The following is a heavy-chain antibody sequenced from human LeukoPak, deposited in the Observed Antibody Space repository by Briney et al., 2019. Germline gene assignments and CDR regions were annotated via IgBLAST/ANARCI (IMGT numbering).Heavy chain of an antibody. D-gene: IGHD2-21*02. CDR2: IYYSGST. V-gene: IGHV4-39*01. J-gene: IGHJ4*02. CDR1: GGSISSSSYY. Sequence: PSETLSLTCTVSGGSISSSSYYWGWIRQPPGKGLEWIGSIYYSGSTYYNPSLKSRVTISVDTSKNQFSLKLSSVTAADTAVYYCARHPGRILAYCGGDCYVSHFDYWGQGTLVTVSS. CDR3: ARHPGRILAYCGGDCYVSHFDY.